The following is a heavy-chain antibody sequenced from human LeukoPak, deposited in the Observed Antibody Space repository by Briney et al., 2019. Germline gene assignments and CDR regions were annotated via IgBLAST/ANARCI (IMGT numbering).Heavy chain of an antibody. CDR2: IYYSGIT. D-gene: IGHD2/OR15-2a*01. CDR1: GDSISSYY. Sequence: SETLSLTCTVSGDSISSYYWYWFRQPPGKELEWVACIYYSGITHYNPSLKSRVTISLDTSKNQFSLRLSSVTAADTAVYYCAREGIVRTYDQWGQGTLVTVSS. V-gene: IGHV4-59*12. CDR3: AREGIVRTYDQ. J-gene: IGHJ4*02.